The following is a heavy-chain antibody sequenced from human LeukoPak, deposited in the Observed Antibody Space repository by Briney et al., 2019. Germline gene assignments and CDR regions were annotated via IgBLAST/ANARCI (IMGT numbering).Heavy chain of an antibody. Sequence: SETLSLTCAVYGAPFSGYWWYWIRQPPGKGLEWIGEINQSRITNYNPSLKSRVSISVDTSKNQFSLKLSSVTAADTAVYYRATTSGHWGQGTLVTVSS. CDR3: ATTSGH. J-gene: IGHJ4*02. CDR1: GAPFSGYW. CDR2: INQSRIT. V-gene: IGHV4-34*01.